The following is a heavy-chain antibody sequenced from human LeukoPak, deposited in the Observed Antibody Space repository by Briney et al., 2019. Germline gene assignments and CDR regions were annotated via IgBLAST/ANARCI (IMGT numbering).Heavy chain of an antibody. J-gene: IGHJ4*02. D-gene: IGHD3-3*01. V-gene: IGHV1-18*01. CDR1: GYTFTSYG. CDR2: ISAYNGNT. CDR3: ARAQDRSITIFGVVADY. Sequence: ASVKVSCKASGYTFTSYGISWVRQAPGQGLEWMGWISAYNGNTNYAQKLQGRVTMTTDTSTSTAYTELRSLRSDDTAVYYCARAQDRSITIFGVVADYWGQGTLVTVSS.